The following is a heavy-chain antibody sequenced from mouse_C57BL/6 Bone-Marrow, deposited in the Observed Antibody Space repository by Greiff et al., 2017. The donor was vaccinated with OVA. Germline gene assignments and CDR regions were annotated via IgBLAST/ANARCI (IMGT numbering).Heavy chain of an antibody. D-gene: IGHD2-5*01. CDR2: ISNGGGST. CDR1: GFTFSDYY. V-gene: IGHV5-12*01. Sequence: EVQLVESGGGLVQPGGSLKLSCAASGFTFSDYYMYWVRQTPEKRLEWVAYISNGGGSTYYPETVKGRFTISCDNAKNTLYLQMSRLQSEDTAMYYCARQIYSIYWYFDVWGTGTTVTVSS. J-gene: IGHJ1*03. CDR3: ARQIYSIYWYFDV.